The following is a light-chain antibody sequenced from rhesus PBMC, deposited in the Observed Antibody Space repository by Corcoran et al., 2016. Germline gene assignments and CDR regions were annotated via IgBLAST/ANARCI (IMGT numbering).Light chain of an antibody. CDR2: YAS. Sequence: EIQMTQSPSSLSASVGDTVTITCRASQGIRNYLAWYQQKPGKAPKPLIYYASKLESGVPSRFSGRGSETDFTLTISGLQPEDFGTYCCQPHNGYPPLTFGQGTKVEIK. J-gene: IGKJ1*01. CDR1: QGIRNY. CDR3: QPHNGYPPLT. V-gene: IGKV1S14*01.